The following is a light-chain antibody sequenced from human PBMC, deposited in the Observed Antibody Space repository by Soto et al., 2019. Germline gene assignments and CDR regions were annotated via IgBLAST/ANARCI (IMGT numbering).Light chain of an antibody. J-gene: IGKJ3*01. Sequence: EIVLTQSPATLSLSPGERATLSCRASQSVSSYLAWYPQKPGQAPRLLIYDASNQATGIPARFSGSGSGTDFTLTISSLEPEDFAVYYCQQRSNWPPFTFGPGTKVDIK. V-gene: IGKV3-11*01. CDR3: QQRSNWPPFT. CDR1: QSVSSY. CDR2: DAS.